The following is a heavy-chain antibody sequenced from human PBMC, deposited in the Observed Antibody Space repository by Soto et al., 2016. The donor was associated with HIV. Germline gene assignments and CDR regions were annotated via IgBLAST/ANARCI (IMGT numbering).Heavy chain of an antibody. V-gene: IGHV1-2*02. Sequence: QVQLVQSGTEVKKPGASVRVSCKASGYIFTKYYLHWVRQAPGQGLEWMGWINPHSGDSSSAQKFQGRVTMTRDTSISTAHMEVSSLTSDDTAVYYCARYFLGSGTYTFDYWGQGTLITVSS. CDR2: INPHSGDS. D-gene: IGHD3-10*01. CDR1: GYIFTKYY. J-gene: IGHJ4*02. CDR3: ARYFLGSGTYTFDY.